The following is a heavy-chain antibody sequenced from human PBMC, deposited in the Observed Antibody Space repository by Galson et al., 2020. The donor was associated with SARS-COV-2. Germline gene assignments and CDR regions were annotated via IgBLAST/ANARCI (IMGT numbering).Heavy chain of an antibody. V-gene: IGHV3-30*04. D-gene: IGHD3-10*01. CDR1: GLTFRSYP. J-gene: IGHJ5*02. CDR3: ASGGPTNWFDP. Sequence: QAGGSLRLSCEASGLTFRSYPMPWVRQAPGKGLEWVAVISYDGSNKYYADSVKGRFTISRDNSKNTLYLQMNSLRAEDTAVYYCASGGPTNWFDPWGQGTLVTVSS. CDR2: ISYDGSNK.